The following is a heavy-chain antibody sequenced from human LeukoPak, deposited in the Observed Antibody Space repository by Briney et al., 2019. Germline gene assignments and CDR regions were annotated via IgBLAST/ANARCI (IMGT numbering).Heavy chain of an antibody. D-gene: IGHD6-25*01. V-gene: IGHV1-18*01. CDR2: ISTSSDQR. J-gene: IGHJ4*02. CDR3: ARDTNWQRDY. CDR1: GYTFTSFG. Sequence: ASVKVSCKASGYTFTSFGIAWVRQAPGQGLEWVGWISTSSDQRRYAHMLQDRVTTTTDTSTSTAYMELRSLRSDDAGVYYCARDTNWQRDYWGQGTLVTVFS.